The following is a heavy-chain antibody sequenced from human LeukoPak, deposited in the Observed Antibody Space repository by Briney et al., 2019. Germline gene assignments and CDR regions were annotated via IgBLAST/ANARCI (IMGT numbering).Heavy chain of an antibody. CDR3: ATPILTGYFTRFDY. D-gene: IGHD3-9*01. Sequence: GGSQRLSCAASGFTFSSYAMSWVRQAPGKGLEWVSAISGSGGSTYYADSVKGRFTISRDNSKNTLYLQMNSLRAEDTAVYYCATPILTGYFTRFDYWGQGTLVTVSS. J-gene: IGHJ4*02. CDR1: GFTFSSYA. V-gene: IGHV3-23*01. CDR2: ISGSGGST.